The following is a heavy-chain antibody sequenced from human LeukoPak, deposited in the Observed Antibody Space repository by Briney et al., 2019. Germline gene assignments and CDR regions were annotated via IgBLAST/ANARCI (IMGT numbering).Heavy chain of an antibody. CDR1: GFTFSSYG. CDR3: AKGGTRDCSGGSCYATEGFDY. CDR2: ISYDGSNK. V-gene: IGHV3-30*18. D-gene: IGHD2-15*01. Sequence: GGSLRLSCAASGFTFSSYGMHWVRQAPGKGLEWVAVISYDGSNKYYADSVKGRFTISRDNSKNTLYLQMNSLRAEDTAVYYCAKGGTRDCSGGSCYATEGFDYWGQGTLVTVSS. J-gene: IGHJ4*02.